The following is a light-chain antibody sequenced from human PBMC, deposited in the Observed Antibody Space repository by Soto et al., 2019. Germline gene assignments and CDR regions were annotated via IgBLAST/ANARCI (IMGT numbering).Light chain of an antibody. V-gene: IGKV1-27*01. J-gene: IGKJ3*01. Sequence: DIQMTQSPSSLSASVGDRVTITCRASQGISNYLAWYQQKPGKVPKLLISDAYTLQSGVPSRFSGSGSETDFTLTISSLHPEDVATYYCQNYKSAPLLTFGPGTKVDLK. CDR3: QNYKSAPLLT. CDR1: QGISNY. CDR2: DAY.